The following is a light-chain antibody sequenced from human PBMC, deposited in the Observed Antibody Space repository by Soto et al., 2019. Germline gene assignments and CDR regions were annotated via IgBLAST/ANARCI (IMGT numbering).Light chain of an antibody. V-gene: IGKV3-11*01. Sequence: EIVMTQSPATLSVSPGERATLSCRASQSVNSYLAWYQQKPGQAPRLLIYDASNRATGIPARFSGSGSGTDFTLTISSLEPEDFAVYYCQQRSNWPTFGQGTKVDIK. CDR1: QSVNSY. CDR2: DAS. CDR3: QQRSNWPT. J-gene: IGKJ1*01.